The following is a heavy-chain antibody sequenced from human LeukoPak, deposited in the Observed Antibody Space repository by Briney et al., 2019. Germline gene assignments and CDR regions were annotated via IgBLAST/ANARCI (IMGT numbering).Heavy chain of an antibody. V-gene: IGHV1-69*05. J-gene: IGHJ5*02. CDR1: GGTFSSYA. D-gene: IGHD5-18*01. CDR3: ASERGYSYGYLPFDP. Sequence: SVKVSCKASGGTFSSYAISWVRQAPGQGLEWMGGIIPIFGTANYAQKFQGRATITTDESTSTAYMELSSLRSEDTAVYYCASERGYSYGYLPFDPWGQGTLVTVSS. CDR2: IIPIFGTA.